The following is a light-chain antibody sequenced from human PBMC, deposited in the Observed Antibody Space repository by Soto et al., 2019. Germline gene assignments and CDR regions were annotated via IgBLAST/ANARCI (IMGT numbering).Light chain of an antibody. Sequence: DIQMTQSPSTLSTSVGDRVTITCRASQSISSWLAWYQQKPGKAPKLLIYDASSLESGVPSRFSGSGSGTEFTLTISSLQPDVFATYYCQQYRTFGQGTKVEIK. V-gene: IGKV1-5*01. CDR1: QSISSW. CDR3: QQYRT. CDR2: DAS. J-gene: IGKJ1*01.